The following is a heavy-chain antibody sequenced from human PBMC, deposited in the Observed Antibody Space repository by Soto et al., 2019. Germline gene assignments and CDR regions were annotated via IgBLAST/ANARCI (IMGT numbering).Heavy chain of an antibody. V-gene: IGHV1-2*04. J-gene: IGHJ4*02. CDR1: GHTFTGYY. Sequence: ASVKVSCKASGHTFTGYYMHWVRQAPGQGLEWMGWINPNSGGTNYAQTFQGWVTMNRDTSISTAYMELTSLRSDDTAVYYCALLSYCTTVTCFYLDYWGQGTPVTVSS. D-gene: IGHD2-8*01. CDR2: INPNSGGT. CDR3: ALLSYCTTVTCFYLDY.